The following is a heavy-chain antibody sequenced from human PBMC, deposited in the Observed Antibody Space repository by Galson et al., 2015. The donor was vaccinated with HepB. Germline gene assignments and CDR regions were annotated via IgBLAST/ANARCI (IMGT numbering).Heavy chain of an antibody. V-gene: IGHV4-34*01. CDR2: INHSGST. Sequence: ETLSLTCAVYGGSFSTYYWSWIRQPPGKGLEWIGEINHSGSTNYNPSLKSRVTTSVDTSKNRFSLKLSSVTAADAAVYYCARAVYYDFWNGFGPWGQGTLVTVSS. CDR3: ARAVYYDFWNGFGP. CDR1: GGSFSTYY. J-gene: IGHJ5*02. D-gene: IGHD3-3*01.